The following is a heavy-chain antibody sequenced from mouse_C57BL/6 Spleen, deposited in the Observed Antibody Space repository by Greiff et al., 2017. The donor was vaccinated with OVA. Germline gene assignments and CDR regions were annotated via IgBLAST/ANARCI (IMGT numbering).Heavy chain of an antibody. CDR3: TRLDYYGSSGY. J-gene: IGHJ2*01. D-gene: IGHD1-1*01. V-gene: IGHV1-15*01. CDR2: IDPETGGT. CDR1: GYTFTDYE. Sequence: VKLQESGAELVRPGASVTLSCKASGYTFTDYEMHWVKQTPVHGLEWIGAIDPETGGTAYNQKFKGKAILTADKSSSTAYMELRSLTSEDSAVYYCTRLDYYGSSGYWGQGTTLTVSS.